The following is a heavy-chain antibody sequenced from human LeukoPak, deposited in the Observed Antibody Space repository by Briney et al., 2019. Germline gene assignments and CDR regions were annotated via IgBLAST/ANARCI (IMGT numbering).Heavy chain of an antibody. CDR1: GFTFSSYA. V-gene: IGHV3-30*04. D-gene: IGHD6-19*01. J-gene: IGHJ6*03. Sequence: GGSLRLSCAASGFTFSSYAMHWVRQAPGKGLEWVAVISYDGSNKYYADSVKGRFTISRDNSKNTLYLQMNSLRAEDTAVYYCARDSQWLELYYYYYMDVWGKGTTVTVSS. CDR2: ISYDGSNK. CDR3: ARDSQWLELYYYYYMDV.